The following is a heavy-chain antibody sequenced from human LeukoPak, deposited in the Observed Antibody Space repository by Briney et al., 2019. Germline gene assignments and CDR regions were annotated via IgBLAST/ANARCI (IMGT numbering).Heavy chain of an antibody. D-gene: IGHD4-17*01. V-gene: IGHV4-39*01. Sequence: PSETLSLTCTVSGDSISSSSYYWGWIRQPPGTGLEWIGSISYSGNTYYNPSLKSRVTISVDTSKNQFSLNLNSVTAADTAVYYCARPGYYGDYAFDYWGQGTLVTVSS. CDR3: ARPGYYGDYAFDY. J-gene: IGHJ4*02. CDR2: ISYSGNT. CDR1: GDSISSSSYY.